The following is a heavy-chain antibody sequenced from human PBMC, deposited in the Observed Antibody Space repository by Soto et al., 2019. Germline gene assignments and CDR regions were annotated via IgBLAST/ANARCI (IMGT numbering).Heavy chain of an antibody. CDR3: ARHAVWSGQYTGPKRPGDHYYYYGMDV. CDR2: IIPMYDTT. J-gene: IGHJ6*02. Sequence: QVQLVQSGAEVKKPGSSVKVSCKASGATFSSYAISWVRQAPGQGLEWMGGIIPMYDTTKYAQKFQGRVKSAADEYTDTSYMGVSSLGSEDTALYYCARHAVWSGQYTGPKRPGDHYYYYGMDVWGQGTTVTVSS. D-gene: IGHD3-3*01. V-gene: IGHV1-69*12. CDR1: GATFSSYA.